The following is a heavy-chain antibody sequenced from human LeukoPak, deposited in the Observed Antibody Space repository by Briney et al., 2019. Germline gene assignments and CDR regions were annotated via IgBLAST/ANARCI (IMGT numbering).Heavy chain of an antibody. J-gene: IGHJ4*02. V-gene: IGHV3-30*18. D-gene: IGHD6-19*01. CDR2: ISYDGSNK. CDR1: GFTFSSYG. CDR3: AKVGAVYSSGWSFDY. Sequence: GGSLRLSCAASGFTFSSYGMHWVRQAPGKGLEWVAVISYDGSNKYYADPVKGRFTISRDNSKNTLYLQMNSLRAEDTAVYYCAKVGAVYSSGWSFDYWGQGTLVTVSS.